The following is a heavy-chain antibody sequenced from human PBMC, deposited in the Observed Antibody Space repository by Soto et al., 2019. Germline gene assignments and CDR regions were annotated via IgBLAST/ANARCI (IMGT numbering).Heavy chain of an antibody. Sequence: QVQLVESEGGVVQPGGSLRLSCEASGFIFSSYGMHWVRQGPGKGLEWVAAISYDGNYKYHADSVKGRFTISRDNSKDTLALQLDSLLGKDTALYYCASDRGGGVDLYFKLWGQGTLVTVSS. CDR2: ISYDGNYK. V-gene: IGHV3-30*03. D-gene: IGHD2-15*01. CDR3: ASDRGGGVDLYFKL. CDR1: GFIFSSYG. J-gene: IGHJ2*01.